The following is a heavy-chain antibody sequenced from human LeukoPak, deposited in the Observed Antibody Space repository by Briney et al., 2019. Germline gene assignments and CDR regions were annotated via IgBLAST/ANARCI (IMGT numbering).Heavy chain of an antibody. CDR1: GGSISSGGYY. CDR2: IYYSGST. J-gene: IGHJ4*02. CDR3: ASHGGTNFDY. Sequence: SETLPLTCTVSGGSISSGGYYWSWIRQHPGKGLEWIGYIYYSGSTNYNPSLKSRVTISVDTSKNQFSLKLSSVTAADTAVYYCASHGGTNFDYWGQGTLVTVSS. D-gene: IGHD1-1*01. V-gene: IGHV4-61*08.